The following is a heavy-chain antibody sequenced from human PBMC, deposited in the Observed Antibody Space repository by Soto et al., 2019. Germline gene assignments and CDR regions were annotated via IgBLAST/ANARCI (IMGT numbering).Heavy chain of an antibody. D-gene: IGHD6-6*01. Sequence: SETLSLTCTVSGGSISSGGYYWSWIRQHPGKGLEWIGYIYYSGSTYYNPSLKSRVTISVDTSKNQFSLKLGSVTAADTAVYYCASLGTKAARLVPRGNAFDIWGQGTMVTVSS. CDR3: ASLGTKAARLVPRGNAFDI. J-gene: IGHJ3*02. V-gene: IGHV4-31*03. CDR1: GGSISSGGYY. CDR2: IYYSGST.